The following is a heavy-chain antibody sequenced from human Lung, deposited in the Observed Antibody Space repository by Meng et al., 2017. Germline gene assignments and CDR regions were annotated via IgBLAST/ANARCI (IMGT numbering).Heavy chain of an antibody. CDR2: INRDGTKP. CDR3: TNDRLNH. CDR1: GFTFTDHW. D-gene: IGHD1-1*01. V-gene: IGHV3-74*01. J-gene: IGHJ1*01. Sequence: EGQLGEAGGGLVPPGGSLRLSWAASGFTFTDHWMHWVRQGPGKGLVWVSRINRDGTKPTYADSVKGRFTISRDNAKNTLYLQMNNLRAEDTAFYYCTNDRLNHWGQGALVTVSS.